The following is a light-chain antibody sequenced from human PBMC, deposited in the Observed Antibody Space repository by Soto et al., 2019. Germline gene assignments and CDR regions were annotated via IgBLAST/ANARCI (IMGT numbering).Light chain of an antibody. CDR3: VAWDTSLTTTVL. J-gene: IGLJ2*01. Sequence: QSVLTQPPSVSAAPGQKVIISCSGSSSNIENNFVSWYQQLPGTAPKLLIFDNNKRPSGFPDRFSGSKSGTSATLGITGLQTGDEADYYCVAWDTSLTTTVLFGGGTKLTVL. V-gene: IGLV1-51*01. CDR2: DNN. CDR1: SSNIENNF.